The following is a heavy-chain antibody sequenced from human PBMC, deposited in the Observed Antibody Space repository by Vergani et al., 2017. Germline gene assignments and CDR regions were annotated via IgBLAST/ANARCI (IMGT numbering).Heavy chain of an antibody. Sequence: QLQLQESGPGLVKPSETLSLTCSVSGGSISSSNDYWSWIRQPPGKGLEWMGYVSFRGDTLYDPSVKGRMTISLNTSSNQFSLYLTSVTAADTAVYYCARSRIYYGAGSPDYWGQGTLVTVSS. D-gene: IGHD3-10*01. CDR2: VSFRGDT. V-gene: IGHV4-61*01. CDR3: ARSRIYYGAGSPDY. CDR1: GGSISSSNDY. J-gene: IGHJ4*02.